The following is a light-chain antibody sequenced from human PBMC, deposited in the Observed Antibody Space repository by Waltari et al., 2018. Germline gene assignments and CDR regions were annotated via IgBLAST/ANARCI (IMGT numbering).Light chain of an antibody. V-gene: IGLV1-44*01. Sequence: QSVLAQPPSASGTPGQRITISCSGDSSTIGSNTVNWYQQLPGTAPELLIYGTNQRTYGGPCRFSGSKSGTSASLAISGRHSEDEADYYCAAWDDSLNGVVFGGGTKLTVL. CDR1: SSTIGSNT. J-gene: IGLJ2*01. CDR2: GTN. CDR3: AAWDDSLNGVV.